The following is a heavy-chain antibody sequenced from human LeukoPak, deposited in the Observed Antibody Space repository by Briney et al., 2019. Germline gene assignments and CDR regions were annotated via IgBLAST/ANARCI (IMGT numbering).Heavy chain of an antibody. Sequence: GGSLRLSCAASGFTFRSYWMSWVRQAPGKGLEWVAHIKNDGSEQYYVDTVKGRFTLSRDNPKNSLYLQINSLRAEDTAVYYCAKGQYSGSTYSFDYWGQGILVIVSS. CDR2: IKNDGSEQ. CDR3: AKGQYSGSTYSFDY. D-gene: IGHD1-26*01. J-gene: IGHJ4*01. CDR1: GFTFRSYW. V-gene: IGHV3-7*01.